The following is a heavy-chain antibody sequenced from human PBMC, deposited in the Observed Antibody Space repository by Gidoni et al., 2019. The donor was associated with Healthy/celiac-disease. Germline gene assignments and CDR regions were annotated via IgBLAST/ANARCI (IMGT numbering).Heavy chain of an antibody. V-gene: IGHV4-34*01. CDR1: GGSFSGYY. Sequence: QVQLQQWGAGLLKPSETLSLTCAVYGGSFSGYYWSWIRQPPGKGLEWIGEINHSGSTNYNPSLKSRVTISVDTSKNQFSLKLSSVTAADTAVYYCARGLPGDLSSGWCPHFDYWGQGTLVTVSS. CDR2: INHSGST. D-gene: IGHD6-19*01. CDR3: ARGLPGDLSSGWCPHFDY. J-gene: IGHJ4*02.